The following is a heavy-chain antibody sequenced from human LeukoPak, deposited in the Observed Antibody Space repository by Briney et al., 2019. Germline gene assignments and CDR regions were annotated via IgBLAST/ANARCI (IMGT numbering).Heavy chain of an antibody. CDR1: GFTFTIYG. CDR3: AREAYCSGGSCYPGALDT. Sequence: ASVKVSYTASGFTFTIYGISWVRQAPGQGLEWMGWSSAHNGDTNYAQNIQGRVTMTTDTSTTTAYMELRSLRSDDTAVYYCAREAYCSGGSCYPGALDTWGQGTMVTVSS. V-gene: IGHV1-18*01. D-gene: IGHD2-15*01. CDR2: SSAHNGDT. J-gene: IGHJ3*02.